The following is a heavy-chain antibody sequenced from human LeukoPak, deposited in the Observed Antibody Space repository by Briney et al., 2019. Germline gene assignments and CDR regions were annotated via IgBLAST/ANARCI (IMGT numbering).Heavy chain of an antibody. CDR1: GGSISSSSYY. D-gene: IGHD3-3*01. V-gene: IGHV4-39*02. CDR3: ASGQYYDLWSGYYVD. Sequence: SETLSLTCTVSGGSISSSSYYWGWIRQPPGKGLEWIGEINHSGSTNYNPSLESRVTISVDTSKNHFSLKLSSVTAADTAVYYCASGQYYDLWSGYYVDWGQGTLVTVSA. J-gene: IGHJ4*02. CDR2: INHSGST.